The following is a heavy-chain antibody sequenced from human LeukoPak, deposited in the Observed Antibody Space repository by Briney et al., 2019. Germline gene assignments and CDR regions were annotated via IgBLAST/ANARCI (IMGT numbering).Heavy chain of an antibody. CDR2: ISWNTGTI. V-gene: IGHV3-9*01. CDR1: GFNFGDYA. Sequence: GGSLRLSCAASGFNFGDYAMHWVRQVPGKGQEWVSGISWNTGTIEYADSVKGRFTISRDNAKNSLFLQMNSLKPEDTALYYCAKVHRIVRVQGAFDVWGQGTMVTVSS. J-gene: IGHJ3*01. D-gene: IGHD1-26*01. CDR3: AKVHRIVRVQGAFDV.